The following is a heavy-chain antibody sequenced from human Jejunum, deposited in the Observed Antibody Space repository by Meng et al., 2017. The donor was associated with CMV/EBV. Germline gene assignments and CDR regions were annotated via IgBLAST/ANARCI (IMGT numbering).Heavy chain of an antibody. CDR3: GKDILRSEVMSGYGMDV. CDR1: FAASA. D-gene: IGHD2-21*01. J-gene: IGHJ6*02. CDR2: ISWDGGST. V-gene: IGHV3-43D*03. Sequence: FAASAMHWVRQSPGKGLEWVPLISWDGGSTYYADSVKGRFTISRDNSKNSLYLQMNSLRAEDTALYYCGKDILRSEVMSGYGMDVWGRGTTVTVSS.